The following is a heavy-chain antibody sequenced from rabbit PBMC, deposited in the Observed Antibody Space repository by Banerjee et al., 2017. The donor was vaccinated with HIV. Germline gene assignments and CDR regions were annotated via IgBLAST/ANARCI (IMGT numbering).Heavy chain of an antibody. J-gene: IGHJ6*01. CDR2: IYGDKGRP. V-gene: IGHV1S47*01. Sequence: QEQLVESGGGLVKPEGSLTLTCTASGFDLSSYDWTCWVRQAPGKGLEWIGSIYGDKGRPYYASWVNGRFTISSHNAQNTLYLQLNSLTAADTATYFCVRGGSDASSSFGYGMDLWGPGTLVTVS. CDR1: GFDLSSYD. D-gene: IGHD8-1*01. CDR3: VRGGSDASSSFGYGMDL.